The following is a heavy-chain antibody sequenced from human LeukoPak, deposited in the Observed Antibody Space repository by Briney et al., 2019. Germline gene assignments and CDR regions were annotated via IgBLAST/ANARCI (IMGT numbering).Heavy chain of an antibody. CDR3: AREGGATFYNWFDP. CDR1: GFTFRSYA. V-gene: IGHV3-20*04. D-gene: IGHD1-26*01. Sequence: GGSLRLSCAASGFTFRSYAMSWVRQAPGKGLEWVSGINWNGGSTGYADSVKGRFTISRDNAKNSLYLQMNSLRAEDTALYYCAREGGATFYNWFDPWGQGTLVTVSS. CDR2: INWNGGST. J-gene: IGHJ5*02.